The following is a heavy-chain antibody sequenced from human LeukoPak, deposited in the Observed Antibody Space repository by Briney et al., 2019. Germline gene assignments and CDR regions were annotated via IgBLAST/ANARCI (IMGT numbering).Heavy chain of an antibody. J-gene: IGHJ3*01. Sequence: ASVKVSCKASGYTFTGYYIHWVRQAPGQGLEWMGWINPNSGGTNYAQNFQGSITMTRDTSISTAYMELSRLRSDDTAVYYCATARRYYYDSSGPDAFDLWGQGTMVTVSS. V-gene: IGHV1-2*02. D-gene: IGHD3-22*01. CDR3: ATARRYYYDSSGPDAFDL. CDR1: GYTFTGYY. CDR2: INPNSGGT.